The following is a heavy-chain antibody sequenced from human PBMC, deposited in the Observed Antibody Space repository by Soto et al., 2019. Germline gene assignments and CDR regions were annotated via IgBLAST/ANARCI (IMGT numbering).Heavy chain of an antibody. CDR2: ISYDGSNK. CDR3: ARDRIAAAGRPYSYYGMDV. Sequence: TLRLSYAASGCTFSSYGMHWIRQTPGKGLEWVAVISYDGSNKYYADSVKGRFTISRDNSQNTLYLQMNSLRAEDTAVYYCARDRIAAAGRPYSYYGMDVWGQRTTVTVS. D-gene: IGHD6-13*01. J-gene: IGHJ6*02. CDR1: GCTFSSYG. V-gene: IGHV3-30-3*01.